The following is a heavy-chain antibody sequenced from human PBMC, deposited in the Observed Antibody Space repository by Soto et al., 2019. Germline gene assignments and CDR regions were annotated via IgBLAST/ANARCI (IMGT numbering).Heavy chain of an antibody. CDR2: INHSGST. CDR3: AGTPPFYGDGYYYGMGV. D-gene: IGHD4-17*01. CDR1: GGSFSGYY. V-gene: IGHV4-34*01. J-gene: IGHJ6*02. Sequence: SETLSLTCAVYGGSFSGYYWSWIRQPPGKGLEWIGEINHSGSTNYNPSLKSRVTISVDTSKNQFSLKLSSVTAADTAVYYCAGTPPFYGDGYYYGMGVWGQGTTVTVS.